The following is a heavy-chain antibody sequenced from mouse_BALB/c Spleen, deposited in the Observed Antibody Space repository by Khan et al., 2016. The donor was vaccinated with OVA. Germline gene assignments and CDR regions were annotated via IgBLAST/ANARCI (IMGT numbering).Heavy chain of an antibody. Sequence: EVQLQESGPGLVNPSQSLSLTCTVTGYSITSDYGWNWIRQFPGNKLEWMGYISYSGSTSYNPSLKSRISITRDTSKNPFFLQLHTLTPEDTATYYWYGTVVYYFYAMDYWGQGTSVTVSA. D-gene: IGHD2-10*02. CDR1: GYSITSDYG. V-gene: IGHV3-2*02. CDR3: YGTVVYYFYAMDY. J-gene: IGHJ4*01. CDR2: ISYSGST.